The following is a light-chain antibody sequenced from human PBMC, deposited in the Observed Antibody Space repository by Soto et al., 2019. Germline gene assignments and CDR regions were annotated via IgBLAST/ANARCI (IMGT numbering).Light chain of an antibody. V-gene: IGLV1-40*01. CDR1: SSNSGAGYD. Sequence: QSVLTQPPSVSGAPGQRVTISCTGSSSNSGAGYDVHWYQQLPGTAPKLLIYGNSNRPSGVPDRFSGSKSGTSASLAITGLQAEDEADSYCQSYDSSLSGSAYVFGTGTKVTVL. CDR3: QSYDSSLSGSAYV. CDR2: GNS. J-gene: IGLJ1*01.